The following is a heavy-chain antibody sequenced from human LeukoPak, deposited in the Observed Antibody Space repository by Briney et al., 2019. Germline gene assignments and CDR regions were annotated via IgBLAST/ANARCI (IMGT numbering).Heavy chain of an antibody. J-gene: IGHJ4*02. Sequence: ASVKVSCKASGYTFTGYYMHWVRQAPGQGLEWMGWINANSGGTNYAQKFQGRVTMTRDTSISTAYMELSRLRSDDTAVYYCARSSRYDVWTGYPYWGQGTLVTVSP. CDR3: ARSSRYDVWTGYPY. CDR1: GYTFTGYY. CDR2: INANSGGT. D-gene: IGHD3-3*01. V-gene: IGHV1-2*02.